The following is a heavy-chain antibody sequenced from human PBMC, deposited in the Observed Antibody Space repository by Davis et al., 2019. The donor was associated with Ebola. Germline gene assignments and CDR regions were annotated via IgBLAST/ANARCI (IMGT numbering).Heavy chain of an antibody. J-gene: IGHJ3*02. CDR1: GFTFSDYY. V-gene: IGHV3-11*06. CDR2: ISSSSSYT. D-gene: IGHD3-22*01. CDR3: ARVRGTMIVHDAFDI. Sequence: PGGSLRLSCAASGFTFSDYYMSWIRQAPGKGLEWVSYISSSSSYTNYADSVKGRFTISRDNAKNSLYLQMNSLRAEDTAVYYYARVRGTMIVHDAFDIWGQGTMVTVSS.